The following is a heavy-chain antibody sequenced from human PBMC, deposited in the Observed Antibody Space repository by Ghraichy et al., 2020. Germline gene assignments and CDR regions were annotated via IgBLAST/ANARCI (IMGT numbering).Heavy chain of an antibody. D-gene: IGHD3-3*01. J-gene: IGHJ4*02. CDR1: GFTVSSNY. CDR3: ARTPYYDFWSGYYDLDY. Sequence: GGSLRLSCAASGFTVSSNYMSWVRQAPGKGLEWVSVIYSGGSTYYADSVKGRFTISRDNSKNTLYLQMNSLRAEDTTVYYCARTPYYDFWSGYYDLDYWGQGTLVTVSS. CDR2: IYSGGST. V-gene: IGHV3-53*01.